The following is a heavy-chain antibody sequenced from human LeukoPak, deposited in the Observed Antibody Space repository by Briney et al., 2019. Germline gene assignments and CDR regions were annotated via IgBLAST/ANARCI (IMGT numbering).Heavy chain of an antibody. Sequence: SETLSLTCTVSGVPLSRYYWSWIRQPAGKGLEWIGRIYTSGSTNYNPSLKSRVTISVDKSKNQFSLKLSSVTAADTAVYYCARDGYDSSGYSNWFDPWGQGTLVTVSS. J-gene: IGHJ5*02. D-gene: IGHD3-22*01. CDR3: ARDGYDSSGYSNWFDP. CDR2: IYTSGST. CDR1: GVPLSRYY. V-gene: IGHV4-4*07.